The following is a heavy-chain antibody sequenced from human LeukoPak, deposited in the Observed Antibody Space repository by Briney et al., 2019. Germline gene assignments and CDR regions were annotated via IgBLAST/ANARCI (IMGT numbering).Heavy chain of an antibody. D-gene: IGHD1-26*01. V-gene: IGHV3-23*01. CDR3: SQGSWGDD. Sequence: PGGSLRLSCAASAFTFATYGMTLVRQAPGKGLEWVSTITRGGDITYYADSVKGRFTISRDNSKNTVYLQMNSLRAEDTAVYYCSQGSWGDDWGQGTLVTVSS. CDR2: ITRGGDIT. J-gene: IGHJ4*02. CDR1: AFTFATYG.